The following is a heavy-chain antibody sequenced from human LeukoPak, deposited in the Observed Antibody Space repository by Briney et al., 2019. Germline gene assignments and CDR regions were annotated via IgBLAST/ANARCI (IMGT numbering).Heavy chain of an antibody. CDR2: ISGGGGST. V-gene: IGHV3-23*01. Sequence: GGSLRLSCAASGFTFSSYAMTWVRQSPGKGLEWVSAISGGGGSTYYAYYTDSVKGRFTVSRDNSKNTLYLQMNSLRGEDTAVYYCAKDMQGSYWGQGTLVTVSS. J-gene: IGHJ4*02. CDR3: AKDMQGSY. CDR1: GFTFSSYA. D-gene: IGHD2-2*01.